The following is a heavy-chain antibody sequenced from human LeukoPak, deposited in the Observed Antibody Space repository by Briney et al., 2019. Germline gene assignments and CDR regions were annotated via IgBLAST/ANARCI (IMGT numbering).Heavy chain of an antibody. V-gene: IGHV1-2*02. CDR3: ATMGYSGSYGDTY. D-gene: IGHD1-26*01. Sequence: ASVKVSCKASGYTFTDYYMQWVRHAPGQGLEWMGWINPNSGGTNYAQKFQGRVTMTRDTSISTVYMELSRLRSDDTAVYYCATMGYSGSYGDTYWGQGTLVTVSS. CDR2: INPNSGGT. CDR1: GYTFTDYY. J-gene: IGHJ4*02.